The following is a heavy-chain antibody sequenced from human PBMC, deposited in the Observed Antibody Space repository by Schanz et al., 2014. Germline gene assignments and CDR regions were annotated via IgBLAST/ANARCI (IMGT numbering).Heavy chain of an antibody. Sequence: VQLVESGGGVVQPGRSLRLSCAASGFTFSNFGLHWVRQAPGKGLECISYISSRGTTIYYADSVKGRFTISRDNAENSLYLQMSSLRAEDTAVYYCASGHWELRYWGQGAVVIVSS. V-gene: IGHV3-48*04. CDR2: ISSRGTTI. D-gene: IGHD1-7*01. CDR3: ASGHWELRY. J-gene: IGHJ4*02. CDR1: GFTFSNFG.